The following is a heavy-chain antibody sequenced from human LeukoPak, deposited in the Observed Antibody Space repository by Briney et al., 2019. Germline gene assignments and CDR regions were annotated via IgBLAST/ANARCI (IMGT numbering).Heavy chain of an antibody. CDR2: ISSSSSYT. D-gene: IGHD4-17*01. Sequence: GGSLRLSCAASGFTFSDYYMSWIRQAPGKGLEWVSYISSSSSYTNYADSVKGRFAISRDNAKNSLYLQMNSLRAEDTAVYYCARVTTTVIDYWGQGTLVTVSS. CDR1: GFTFSDYY. V-gene: IGHV3-11*06. J-gene: IGHJ4*02. CDR3: ARVTTTVIDY.